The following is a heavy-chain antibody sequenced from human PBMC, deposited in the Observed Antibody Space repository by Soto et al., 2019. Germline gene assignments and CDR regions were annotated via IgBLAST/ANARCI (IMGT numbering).Heavy chain of an antibody. CDR3: ARGSITMVRGVPFNWFDP. CDR2: INHSGST. Sequence: SETLSLTCAVYGGSFSGYYWSWIRQPPGKGLEWIGEINHSGSTNYNPSLKSRVTISVDTSKNQFSLKLSSVTAADTAVYYCARGSITMVRGVPFNWFDPWGQGTLVTVS. V-gene: IGHV4-34*01. CDR1: GGSFSGYY. D-gene: IGHD3-10*01. J-gene: IGHJ5*02.